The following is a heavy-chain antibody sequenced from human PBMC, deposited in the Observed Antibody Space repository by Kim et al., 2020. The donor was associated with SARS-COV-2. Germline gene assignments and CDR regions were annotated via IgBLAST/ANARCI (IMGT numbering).Heavy chain of an antibody. CDR3: AKHLMGVAKAFDY. CDR1: GFTFSSYA. CDR2: ITTTGCNT. V-gene: IGHV3-23*01. Sequence: GGSLRLSCAASGFTFSSYAMSWVRQAPGKGLEWVSSITTTGCNTYSADSVKGRFSISRDNSKNTLYMQMNTLRVEDTAVYYCAKHLMGVAKAFDYWGQGTLVTVSS. J-gene: IGHJ4*02. D-gene: IGHD3-10*01.